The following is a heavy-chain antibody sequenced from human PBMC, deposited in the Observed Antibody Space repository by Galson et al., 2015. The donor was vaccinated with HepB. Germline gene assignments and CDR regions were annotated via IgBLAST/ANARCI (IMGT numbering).Heavy chain of an antibody. J-gene: IGHJ4*02. CDR3: ARGYPYYGFDY. CDR2: MNPNSGNT. D-gene: IGHD3-22*01. V-gene: IGHV1-8*01. CDR1: GSTFTSYD. Sequence: SVKVSCKASGSTFTSYDINWVRQATGQGLEWMGWMNPNSGNTGYAQKFQGRVTMTRNTSISTACMELSSLRSEDTAVYYCARGYPYYGFDYWGQGTLVTVSS.